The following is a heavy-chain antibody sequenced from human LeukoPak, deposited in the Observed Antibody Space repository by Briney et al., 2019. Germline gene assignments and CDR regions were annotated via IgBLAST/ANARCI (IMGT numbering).Heavy chain of an antibody. CDR1: GYTFTGYY. D-gene: IGHD1-26*01. Sequence: ASVKVSCKASGYTFTGYYMHWVRQAPGQGLEWMGWINPNSGGTNYAQKFQGRVTMTRNTSISTAYMELSSLRSEDTAVYYCARGEGMGATYHAFDIWGQGTMVTVSS. CDR2: INPNSGGT. J-gene: IGHJ3*02. CDR3: ARGEGMGATYHAFDI. V-gene: IGHV1-2*02.